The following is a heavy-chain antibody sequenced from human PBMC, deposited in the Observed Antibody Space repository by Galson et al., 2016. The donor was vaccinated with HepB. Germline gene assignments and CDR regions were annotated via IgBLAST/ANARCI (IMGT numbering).Heavy chain of an antibody. CDR1: GFTFSDYY. CDR2: IDSSRTIT. J-gene: IGHJ5*02. V-gene: IGHV3-11*01. D-gene: IGHD2/OR15-2a*01. CDR3: AREKEVDATFYKANWFDP. Sequence: SLRLSCAASGFTFSDYYMSWVRQPPGKGLEYIAYIDSSRTITYYADSVKGRFTISRDNAKSSLYLQMSGLRPNDTAFYYCAREKEVDATFYKANWFDPRGQGSLVTVSS.